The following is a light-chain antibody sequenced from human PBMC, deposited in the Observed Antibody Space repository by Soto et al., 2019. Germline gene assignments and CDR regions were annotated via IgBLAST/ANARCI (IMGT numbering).Light chain of an antibody. CDR1: QSVSSN. V-gene: IGKV3-15*01. J-gene: IGKJ1*01. CDR2: GAS. CDR3: QQYNNWPPWT. Sequence: EIVMTQSPATLSVSPGERATLSCRASQSVSSNLAWYQQKPGQAPRLLIYGASTRATGIPARFSGSGSGTEFTLTFSTLRSEDFEVYYCQQYNNWPPWTFGQGTKVEIK.